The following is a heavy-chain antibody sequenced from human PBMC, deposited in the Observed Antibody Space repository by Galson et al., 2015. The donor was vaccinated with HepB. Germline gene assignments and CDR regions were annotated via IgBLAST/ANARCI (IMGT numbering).Heavy chain of an antibody. D-gene: IGHD2-15*01. V-gene: IGHV3-9*01. J-gene: IGHJ4*02. Sequence: SLRLSCAASGFIFDHYAMHWVRQVPGKGLEWVSGINWNGDTIEYADPVEGRFTISRDSAKDSLFLQMTSLRVEDTGLYYCVKDRGSGGYYFDYWGQGTLVTVSS. CDR3: VKDRGSGGYYFDY. CDR1: GFIFDHYA. CDR2: INWNGDTI.